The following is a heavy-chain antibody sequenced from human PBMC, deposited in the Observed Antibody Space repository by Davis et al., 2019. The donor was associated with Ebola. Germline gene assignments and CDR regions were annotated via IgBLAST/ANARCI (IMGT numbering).Heavy chain of an antibody. Sequence: GGSLRLSCAGSGFTISSAWMSWVRQAPGKGLEWVANIKQDGSEKYYVDSVKGRFTISRDNAKNSLYLQMNSLRAEDTAVYYCAKGWGSWALRGFDYWGQGSLVTVSS. CDR2: IKQDGSEK. CDR3: AKGWGSWALRGFDY. CDR1: GFTISSAW. V-gene: IGHV3-7*01. J-gene: IGHJ4*02. D-gene: IGHD2-21*01.